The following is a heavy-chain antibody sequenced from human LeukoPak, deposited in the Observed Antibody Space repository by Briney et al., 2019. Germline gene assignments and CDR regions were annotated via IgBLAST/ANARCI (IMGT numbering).Heavy chain of an antibody. Sequence: GASVKVSCKASGGTFSSYAISWVRQAPGQGLEWMGGIIPIFGTANYGQKFQGRVTITADESTSTAYMELSSLRSEDTAVYYCARGGYSYGLYYFDYWGQGTLVTVSS. D-gene: IGHD5-18*01. CDR1: GGTFSSYA. J-gene: IGHJ4*02. V-gene: IGHV1-69*13. CDR3: ARGGYSYGLYYFDY. CDR2: IIPIFGTA.